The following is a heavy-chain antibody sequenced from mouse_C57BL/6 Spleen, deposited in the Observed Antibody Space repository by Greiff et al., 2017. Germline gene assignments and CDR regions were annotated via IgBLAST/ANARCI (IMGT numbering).Heavy chain of an antibody. CDR3: TREITTVVGDYYAMDY. Sequence: EVMLVESGEGLVKPGGSLKLSCAASGFTFSSYAMSWVRQTPEKRLEWVAYISSGGDYIYYADTVKGRFTISRDNARNTLYLQMSSLKSEDTAMYYCTREITTVVGDYYAMDYWGQGTSVTVSS. CDR1: GFTFSSYA. J-gene: IGHJ4*01. CDR2: ISSGGDYI. D-gene: IGHD1-1*01. V-gene: IGHV5-9-1*02.